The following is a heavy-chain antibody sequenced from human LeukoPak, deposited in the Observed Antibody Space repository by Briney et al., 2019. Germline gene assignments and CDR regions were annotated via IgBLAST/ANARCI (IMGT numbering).Heavy chain of an antibody. CDR1: GYSFTSYW. D-gene: IGHD3-10*01. V-gene: IGHV5-51*01. CDR3: ARQYGSGSYYNDYYYGMDV. J-gene: IGHJ6*02. CDR2: IYPGDSDT. Sequence: GESLKISCKGSGYSFTSYWIGWVRQMPGKGLEWMGIIYPGDSDTRYSPSLQGQVTISADKSISTAYLQWSSLKASDTAMYYCARQYGSGSYYNDYYYGMDVWGQGTTVTVSS.